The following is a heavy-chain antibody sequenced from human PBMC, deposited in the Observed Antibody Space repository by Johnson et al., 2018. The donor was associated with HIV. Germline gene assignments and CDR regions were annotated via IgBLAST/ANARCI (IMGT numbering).Heavy chain of an antibody. CDR1: GFTFTFYA. CDR2: NYSGGST. Sequence: QVQLVESGGGVVQPGRSLRLSCAASGFTFTFYAMHWVRQAPGKGLEWVSVNYSGGSTYYADSVKGRFTISRDNSKNTLYLQMNSLRAEDTAVYYCVKGVVGAEDVFDIWGQGTMVTVSS. CDR3: VKGVVGAEDVFDI. V-gene: IGHV3-NL1*01. D-gene: IGHD1-26*01. J-gene: IGHJ3*02.